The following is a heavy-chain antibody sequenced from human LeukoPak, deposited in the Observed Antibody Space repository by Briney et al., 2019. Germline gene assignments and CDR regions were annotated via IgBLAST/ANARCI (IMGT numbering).Heavy chain of an antibody. CDR2: ISYDGSNK. Sequence: PGRSLRLSCAASGFTFSSYGMHWVRQAPGKGLGWVAVISYDGSNKYYADSVKGRFTISRDDSKNTLYLQMNSLRAEDTAVYYCAKGGLIEGWDEAFDIWGQGTMVTVSS. CDR1: GFTFSSYG. J-gene: IGHJ3*02. CDR3: AKGGLIEGWDEAFDI. D-gene: IGHD3-22*01. V-gene: IGHV3-30*18.